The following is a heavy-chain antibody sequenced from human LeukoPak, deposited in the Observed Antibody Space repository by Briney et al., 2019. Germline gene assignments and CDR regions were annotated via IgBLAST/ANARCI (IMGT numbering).Heavy chain of an antibody. D-gene: IGHD2-21*02. V-gene: IGHV3-74*01. CDR3: ARDSPYCGGDCYYDY. J-gene: IGHJ4*02. CDR2: INSDGSST. Sequence: PGGSLRLSCATSGFTFSRYWMHWVRQAPGKGLVWVSRINSDGSSTSYADFVKGRFTISRDNAKNTLYLQMNSLRAEDTAVYYCARDSPYCGGDCYYDYWGQGTLVTVSS. CDR1: GFTFSRYW.